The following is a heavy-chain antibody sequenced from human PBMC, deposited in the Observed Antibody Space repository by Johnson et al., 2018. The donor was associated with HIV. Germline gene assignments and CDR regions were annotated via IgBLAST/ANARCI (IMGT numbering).Heavy chain of an antibody. CDR3: ARGYYYDSSGSDDAFDI. J-gene: IGHJ3*02. CDR1: RFTFSFYA. D-gene: IGHD3-22*01. CDR2: ILYDGSNK. V-gene: IGHV3-30-3*01. Sequence: VESGGGVAQPGRSLRLSCAASRFTFSFYAMHWVRQAPGKGLEWVALILYDGSNKYYADSVKGRFTISRDNSKNTLSLQMNSLRAEDTAVYYCARGYYYDSSGSDDAFDIWGQGTMVTVSS.